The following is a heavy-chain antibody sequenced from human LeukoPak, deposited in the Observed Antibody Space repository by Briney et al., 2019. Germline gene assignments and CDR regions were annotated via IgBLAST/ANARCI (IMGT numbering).Heavy chain of an antibody. CDR2: ISSSGSTI. V-gene: IGHV3-48*03. CDR1: GFAFSSYE. D-gene: IGHD3-10*02. J-gene: IGHJ6*04. CDR3: AELGITMIGGV. Sequence: GSLRLSCAASGFAFSSYEMNWVRQAPGKGLEWVSYISSSGSTIYYADSVKGRFTISRDNAKNSLYLQMNSLRAEDTAVYYCAELGITMIGGVWGKGTTVTISS.